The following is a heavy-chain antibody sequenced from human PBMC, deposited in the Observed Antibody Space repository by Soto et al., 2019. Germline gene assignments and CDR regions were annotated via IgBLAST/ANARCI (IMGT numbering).Heavy chain of an antibody. CDR1: GGTSSDYA. CDR2: IIPIFGTA. Sequence: QVLLVQSGTEVKKPGSSVKVSCQASGGTSSDYALTWVRQAPGQGLEWMGGIIPIFGTANYAQRFQGRVQITADESSSTAYMELSSLKSEDTAVYYCAGSFKYGSGTFDALDVWGHGTMVMVSS. CDR3: AGSFKYGSGTFDALDV. D-gene: IGHD3-10*01. J-gene: IGHJ3*01. V-gene: IGHV1-69*01.